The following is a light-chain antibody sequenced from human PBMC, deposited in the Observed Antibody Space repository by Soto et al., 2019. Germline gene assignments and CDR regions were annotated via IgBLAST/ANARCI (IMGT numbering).Light chain of an antibody. J-gene: IGKJ5*01. CDR1: QSISDT. V-gene: IGKV3D-15*01. CDR2: GAS. Sequence: EIVLTQSPGTLSLSPGGRATLSCRASQSISDTLAWYQQKPGQAPRLLIYGASSRATGIPARFNGSGSGTEFTLTISSLQSEDSAVYFCQQYNNWPPTFGPGTRLEIK. CDR3: QQYNNWPPT.